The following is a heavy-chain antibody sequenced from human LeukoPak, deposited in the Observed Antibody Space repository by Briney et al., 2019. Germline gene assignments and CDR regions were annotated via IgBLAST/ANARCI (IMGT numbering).Heavy chain of an antibody. CDR1: GSTFSSYD. Sequence: GGSLRLSCAASGSTFSSYDMHWVRQAPGKGLEWVAVISYDGSNRDYVDSVKGRFTISRDNSKNTLYLQLNSLRAEDTAVYYCAKIGEYSSSSPWFDPWGQGTLVTVSS. CDR3: AKIGEYSSSSPWFDP. J-gene: IGHJ5*02. D-gene: IGHD6-6*01. CDR2: ISYDGSNR. V-gene: IGHV3-30*18.